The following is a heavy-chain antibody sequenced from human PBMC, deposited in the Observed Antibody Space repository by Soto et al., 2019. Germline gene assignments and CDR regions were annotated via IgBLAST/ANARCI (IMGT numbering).Heavy chain of an antibody. CDR1: GYSFTSYW. V-gene: IGHV5-10-1*01. D-gene: IGHD3-10*01. CDR3: ARRQVWFGELLHAFEV. J-gene: IGHJ3*01. Sequence: GESLKISCKGSGYSFTSYWISWVRQMPGKGLEWMGRIDPSDSYTNYSPSFKGHVTISADKSVDTAYLQWSSLRASDTAMYYCARRQVWFGELLHAFEVWGQGTMVTVSS. CDR2: IDPSDSYT.